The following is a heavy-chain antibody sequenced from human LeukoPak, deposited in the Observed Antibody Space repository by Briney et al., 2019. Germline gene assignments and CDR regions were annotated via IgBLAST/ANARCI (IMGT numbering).Heavy chain of an antibody. CDR3: AKHQNKGFDY. Sequence: GGSLRLSCAASGYTFASYAMSWVRQAPGKGLEWVSIISGSGGSTYYVDSVKGRFTISRDNSKNTLYLQMNSLRAEDTAVYYCAKHQNKGFDYWGQGTLVTVSS. CDR2: ISGSGGST. J-gene: IGHJ4*02. CDR1: GYTFASYA. V-gene: IGHV3-23*01.